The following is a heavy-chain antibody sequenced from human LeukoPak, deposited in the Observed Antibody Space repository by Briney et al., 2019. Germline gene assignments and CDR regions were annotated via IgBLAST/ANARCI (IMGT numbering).Heavy chain of an antibody. CDR2: INPNSGGT. V-gene: IGHV1-2*02. CDR1: GYTFTGYY. CDR3: ARGKGSGSRYYYYYYMDV. D-gene: IGHD3-10*01. J-gene: IGHJ6*03. Sequence: ASVKVSCKAPGYTFTGYYMHWVRQAPGQGLEWMGWINPNSGGTNYAQKFQGRVTMTRDTSISTAYMELSRLRSDDTAVYYCARGKGSGSRYYYYYYMDVWGKGTTVTISS.